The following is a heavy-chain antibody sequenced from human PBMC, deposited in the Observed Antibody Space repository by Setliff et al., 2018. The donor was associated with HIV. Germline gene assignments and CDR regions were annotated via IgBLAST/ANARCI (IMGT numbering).Heavy chain of an antibody. CDR1: GGSINTSSYY. D-gene: IGHD6-19*01. CDR2: IYHDGTT. CDR3: AGHPVTSGWLSLNWFDP. J-gene: IGHJ5*01. Sequence: PSETLSLTCSVSGGSINTSSYYWAWVRQPPGNELEWIGSIYHDGTTHHRSSPRSRAAISIDTSKSQISLKVRSVTAADTAVYFCAGHPVTSGWLSLNWFDPWGQGILVTVSS. V-gene: IGHV4-39*07.